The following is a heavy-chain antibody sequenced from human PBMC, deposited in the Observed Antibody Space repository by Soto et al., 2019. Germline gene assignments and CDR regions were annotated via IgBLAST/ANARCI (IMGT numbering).Heavy chain of an antibody. V-gene: IGHV1-69*13. CDR3: AREPPPSGSYDSSGYHYYFDY. CDR2: IIPIFGTA. D-gene: IGHD3-22*01. CDR1: GCTFSSYS. J-gene: IGHJ4*02. Sequence: GASVNVSCKSSGCTFSSYSSSWGRQAPGQGRECMGWIIPIFGTANYAQKFQGRVTITADESTSTAYMELSSLRSEDTAVYYCAREPPPSGSYDSSGYHYYFDYWGQGTLVTVSS.